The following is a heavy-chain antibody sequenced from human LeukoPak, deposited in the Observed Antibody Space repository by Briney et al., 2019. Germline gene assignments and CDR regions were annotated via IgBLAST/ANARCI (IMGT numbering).Heavy chain of an antibody. CDR3: ARGYCSSTSCFYAFDI. D-gene: IGHD2-2*01. CDR2: IYYSGST. Sequence: SETLSLTCTVSGGSISSYYWSWIRQPPGKGLEWIGYIYYSGSTNYNPSLKSRVTISVDTSKNQFSLKLSSVTAADTAVYYCARGYCSSTSCFYAFDIWGQGTMVTVSS. V-gene: IGHV4-59*01. CDR1: GGSISSYY. J-gene: IGHJ3*02.